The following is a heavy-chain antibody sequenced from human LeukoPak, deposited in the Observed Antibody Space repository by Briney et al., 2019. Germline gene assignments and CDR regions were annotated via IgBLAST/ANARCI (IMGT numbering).Heavy chain of an antibody. CDR1: GYTFTSYA. CDR2: ISAYNGNT. Sequence: GASVKVSCKASGYTFTSYAMNWVRQAPGQGLEWMGWISAYNGNTNYAQKLQGRVTMTTDTSTSTAYMELRSLRSDDTAVYYCARGAYYYDSSGYYQVLKDIDYWGQGTLVTVSS. V-gene: IGHV1-18*01. J-gene: IGHJ4*02. D-gene: IGHD3-22*01. CDR3: ARGAYYYDSSGYYQVLKDIDY.